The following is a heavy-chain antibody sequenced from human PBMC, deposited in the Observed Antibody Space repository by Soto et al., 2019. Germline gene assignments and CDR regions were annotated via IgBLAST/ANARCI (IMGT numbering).Heavy chain of an antibody. CDR2: INPKTGST. Sequence: QVQLVQSGAEVKMPGASVKVSCKASGYTFTDYYVHWVRQAPGQGLEWVAWINPKTGSTHYAQKFQGRVTMTRDTSINTAYMEVTSLTSDDTVVYYCARTPESAHHDYWGQGTLVTVSS. J-gene: IGHJ4*02. CDR3: ARTPESAHHDY. V-gene: IGHV1-2*02. CDR1: GYTFTDYY. D-gene: IGHD6-6*01.